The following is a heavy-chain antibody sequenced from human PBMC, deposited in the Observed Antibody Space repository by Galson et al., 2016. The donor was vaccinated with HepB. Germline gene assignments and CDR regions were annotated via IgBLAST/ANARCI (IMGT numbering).Heavy chain of an antibody. D-gene: IGHD6-19*01. CDR2: ITISGDYR. J-gene: IGHJ4*02. V-gene: IGHV3-23*01. CDR3: AKDLIAVAGPSFDS. CDR1: GFTFSSYA. Sequence: SLRLSCAASGFTFSSYAMSWVRQAPGKGLEWVSAITISGDYRYYADSVKGRFTISRDNSKNTLYLQMTSLRAEDTAVYYCAKDLIAVAGPSFDSWGQGTLVTVSS.